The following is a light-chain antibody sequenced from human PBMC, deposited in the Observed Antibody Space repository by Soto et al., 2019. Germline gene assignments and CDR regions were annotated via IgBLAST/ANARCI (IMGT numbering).Light chain of an antibody. Sequence: DIQMTQSPSTLSGSVGDRVTITCRASQTISSWLAWYQQKPGKAPKLLIYKASTLKSGVPSRFSGSGSGTEFTLTISSLQPDDFATYYCQHYNSYLGTFGQGTKVDIK. V-gene: IGKV1-5*03. CDR3: QHYNSYLGT. CDR2: KAS. J-gene: IGKJ1*01. CDR1: QTISSW.